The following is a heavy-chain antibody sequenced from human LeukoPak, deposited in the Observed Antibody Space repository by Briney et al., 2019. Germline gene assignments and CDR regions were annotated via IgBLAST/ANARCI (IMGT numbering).Heavy chain of an antibody. CDR2: ISSDGSNK. CDR1: GFTFNSYD. V-gene: IGHV3-30*18. Sequence: PGGSLRLSCAVSGFTFNSYDMHWVRQAPGKGLEWVAVISSDGSNKIYADSVKGRFTISRDNSRDTLYLQMNSLRAEDTAVFYCAKVFAGSWGYTYDHYFDYWGQEPWSPSPQ. D-gene: IGHD5-18*01. J-gene: IGHJ4*01. CDR3: AKVFAGSWGYTYDHYFDY.